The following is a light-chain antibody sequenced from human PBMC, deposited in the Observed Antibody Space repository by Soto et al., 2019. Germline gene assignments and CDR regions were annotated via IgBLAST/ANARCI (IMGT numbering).Light chain of an antibody. CDR2: AAS. Sequence: DIQMTQSPSSLSASVGDRVTITCRASQSISSYLNWYQQKPGKAPKLLIYAASSLQSGVPSRLSGSGSGTDFTLTISSLQPEDFATYYCQQSYSTPPWTFGQGPKVEIK. CDR3: QQSYSTPPWT. CDR1: QSISSY. J-gene: IGKJ1*01. V-gene: IGKV1-39*01.